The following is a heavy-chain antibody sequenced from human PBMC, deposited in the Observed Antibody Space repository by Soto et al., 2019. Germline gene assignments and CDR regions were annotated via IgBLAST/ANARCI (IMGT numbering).Heavy chain of an antibody. V-gene: IGHV3-30*18. D-gene: IGHD5-18*01. CDR3: TKEAGRSGASYRAYYDY. CDR2: VSYDGSIR. Sequence: QVQLVESGGGVVQPGRSLRLSCTASGFTFSNHGMQWVRQAPGKGLEWVAVVSYDGSIRYYADSVEGRFTISRDNSKNTLFLQMNSLSPEDTAVYYCTKEAGRSGASYRAYYDYWCQGSLVTVSS. J-gene: IGHJ4*02. CDR1: GFTFSNHG.